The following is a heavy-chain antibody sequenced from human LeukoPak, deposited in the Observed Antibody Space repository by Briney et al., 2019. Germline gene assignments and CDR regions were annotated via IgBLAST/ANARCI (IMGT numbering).Heavy chain of an antibody. CDR3: AKTYSRESGYDFFFHY. D-gene: IGHD5-12*01. J-gene: IGHJ4*02. Sequence: PGGSLRLSCAASGFSFSNYGFHWVRQAPGKGLDWVSAISYDGKNIHSADSVKGRFTISRDNSRNTVYLQMNSLRVEDTAVYYFAKTYSRESGYDFFFHYWGQGTRVTVSS. V-gene: IGHV3-33*06. CDR1: GFSFSNYG. CDR2: ISYDGKNI.